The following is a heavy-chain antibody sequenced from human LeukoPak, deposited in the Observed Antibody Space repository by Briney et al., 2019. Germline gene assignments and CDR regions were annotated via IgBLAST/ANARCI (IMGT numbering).Heavy chain of an antibody. D-gene: IGHD3-3*01. J-gene: IGHJ4*02. CDR3: ARQNDFWSGYFL. CDR1: GGSISSGGYY. V-gene: IGHV4-31*03. CDR2: IYYSGST. Sequence: SQTLSLTCTVSGGSISSGGYYWSWIRQHPGKGLEWIGYIYYSGSTYYNPSLKSRVTISVDTSKNQFSLKLSSVTAADTAVYYCARQNDFWSGYFLWGQGTLVTVSS.